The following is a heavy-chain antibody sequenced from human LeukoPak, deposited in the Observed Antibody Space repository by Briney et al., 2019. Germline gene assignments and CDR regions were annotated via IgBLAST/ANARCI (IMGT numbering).Heavy chain of an antibody. J-gene: IGHJ4*02. Sequence: QPGRSLRLSCAASGFTFSSYAMHWVRQAPGKGLEWVAVISYDGSNKYYADSVKGRFTISRDNSNNTLYLQMNSLRSDDTAVYYCAREVGRGFDYWGQGTLVTVSS. CDR1: GFTFSSYA. CDR2: ISYDGSNK. D-gene: IGHD1-26*01. V-gene: IGHV3-30*04. CDR3: AREVGRGFDY.